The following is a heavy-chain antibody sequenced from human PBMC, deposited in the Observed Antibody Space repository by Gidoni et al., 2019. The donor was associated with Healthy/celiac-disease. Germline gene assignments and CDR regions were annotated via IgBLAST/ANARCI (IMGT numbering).Heavy chain of an antibody. Sequence: QVQLVQSGAEVKKPGSSVKVSCKASGGTFSSYAISWVRQAPGQGLEWMGGIIPIFGTANYAQKFQGRVTITADESTSTAYMELSSLRSEDTAVYYCARGYYDYIWGSYRSQDYFDYWGQGTLVTVSS. CDR2: IIPIFGTA. J-gene: IGHJ4*02. CDR1: GGTFSSYA. CDR3: ARGYYDYIWGSYRSQDYFDY. D-gene: IGHD3-16*02. V-gene: IGHV1-69*01.